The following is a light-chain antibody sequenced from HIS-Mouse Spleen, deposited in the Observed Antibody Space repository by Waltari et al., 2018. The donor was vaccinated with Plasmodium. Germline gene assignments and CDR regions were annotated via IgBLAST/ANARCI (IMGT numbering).Light chain of an antibody. V-gene: IGKV3-15*01. J-gene: IGKJ3*01. CDR1: QSVSSN. Sequence: EIVMTQSPDTLSVSPGERATLSCRASQSVSSNLAWYQQKPGQAPRILIYGASTRATGIPARFSGSGSGTEFTLTISSLQSEDFAVYYCQQYNNWSFTFGPGTKVDIK. CDR2: GAS. CDR3: QQYNNWSFT.